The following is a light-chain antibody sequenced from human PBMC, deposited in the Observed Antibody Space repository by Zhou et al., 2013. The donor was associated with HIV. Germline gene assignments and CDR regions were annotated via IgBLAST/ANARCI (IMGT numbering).Light chain of an antibody. CDR1: QGISDY. CDR2: GAT. J-gene: IGKJ1*01. Sequence: DIQMTQSPSALSASVGDRVTITCRASQGISDYLAWYQQRPGKVPKLLIYGATTLQSGVPSRFSGSGSGTDFTLTISSLQPEDVATYYCQQYTSYPWTFGPGTKVGIK. CDR3: QQYTSYPWT. V-gene: IGKV1-27*01.